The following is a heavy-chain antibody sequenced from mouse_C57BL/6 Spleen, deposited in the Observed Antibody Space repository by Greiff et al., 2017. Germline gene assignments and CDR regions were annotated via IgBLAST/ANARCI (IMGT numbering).Heavy chain of an antibody. CDR3: ARHRGYGYFDV. CDR2: ISNGGGST. Sequence: EVNVVESGGGLVQPGGSLKLSCAASGFTFSDYYMYWVRQTPEKRLEWVAYISNGGGSTYYPDTVKGRFTISRDNAKNTLYLQMSRLKSEDTAMYYCARHRGYGYFDVWGTGTTVTVSS. CDR1: GFTFSDYY. V-gene: IGHV5-12*01. J-gene: IGHJ1*03.